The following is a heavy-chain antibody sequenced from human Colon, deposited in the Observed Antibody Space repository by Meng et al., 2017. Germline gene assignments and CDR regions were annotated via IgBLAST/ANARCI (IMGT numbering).Heavy chain of an antibody. D-gene: IGHD3-10*01. J-gene: IGHJ5*02. Sequence: GESLKISCAASGFTFSDYYMSWIRQAPGKGLEWISFISGSGTSIYYADSVKSRFTISRDNAKNSLYLQMNSLRVEDTAVYYCARDHSFAVRGGSFDPWGQGTLVTVSS. CDR1: GFTFSDYY. CDR2: ISGSGTSI. V-gene: IGHV3-11*04. CDR3: ARDHSFAVRGGSFDP.